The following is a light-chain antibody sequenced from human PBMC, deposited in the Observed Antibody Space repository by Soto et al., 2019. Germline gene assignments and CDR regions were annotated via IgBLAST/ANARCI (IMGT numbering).Light chain of an antibody. CDR2: AAS. CDR1: RSIATY. V-gene: IGKV1-39*01. CDR3: QQCYSGQLT. Sequence: DIQMTQSPSSVSASVGDRVTITCRASRSIATYLNWYQQSPGKAPKVLIYAASTLPSGVPSRFSGSGGVTEFTLTITSLQPEDSATYYCQQCYSGQLTFGPGTKVDIK. J-gene: IGKJ3*01.